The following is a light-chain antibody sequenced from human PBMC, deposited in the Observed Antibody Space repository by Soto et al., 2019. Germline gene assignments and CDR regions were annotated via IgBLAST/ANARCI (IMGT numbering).Light chain of an antibody. Sequence: EIVLTQSPGTLSLSPGERATLSCRASQSVSSSYLAWYQQKPGQAPRLLIYGASSRATGIPDRFSGSGSGTDFALTISRLEPEDFAVYYCQQYGNSPGFTFGPGTEVDIK. J-gene: IGKJ3*01. CDR2: GAS. CDR3: QQYGNSPGFT. V-gene: IGKV3-20*01. CDR1: QSVSSSY.